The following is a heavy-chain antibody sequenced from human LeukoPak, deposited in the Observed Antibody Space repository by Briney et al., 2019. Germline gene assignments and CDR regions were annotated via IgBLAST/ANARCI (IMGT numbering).Heavy chain of an antibody. CDR3: ARMYSSSWTQYAFDI. CDR1: GYTFTIYD. D-gene: IGHD6-13*01. V-gene: IGHV1-8*01. Sequence: GASVTVSCKSSGYTFTIYDINWVRQATGQGLEWMGWMNPNSGNTGYAQKFQGRVTMTRNTSISTAYMELSSLRSEDTAVYYCARMYSSSWTQYAFDIWGQGTMVTVSS. CDR2: MNPNSGNT. J-gene: IGHJ3*02.